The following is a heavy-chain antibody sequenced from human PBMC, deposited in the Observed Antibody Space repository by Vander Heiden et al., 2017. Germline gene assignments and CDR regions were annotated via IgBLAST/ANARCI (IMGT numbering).Heavy chain of an antibody. CDR2: ISTSSSYI. CDR1: GFTFSSYS. J-gene: IGHJ3*02. Sequence: EVQPVESGGGLVKPGGSLRLSCAASGFTFSSYSMNWVRQAPGKGLEWVSSISTSSSYISYADSVRGRFTISRDNAKNSLYLQINSLRAEDTAVYYCAKAFFAFDIWGQGTMVTVSS. CDR3: AKAFFAFDI. V-gene: IGHV3-21*01.